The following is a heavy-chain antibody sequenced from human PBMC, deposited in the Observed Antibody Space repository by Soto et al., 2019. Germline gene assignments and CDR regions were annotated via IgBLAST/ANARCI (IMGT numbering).Heavy chain of an antibody. CDR2: IYHSGST. D-gene: IGHD4-17*01. CDR3: ARSTRHYGNLNWFAP. CDR1: GGSISRGNW. J-gene: IGHJ5*02. Sequence: SETRSLTCAVSGGSISRGNWGGWVRQPPGKGLEWIGEIYHSGSTNYNPSLKSRFTISVDKSKNQFSLKLSSVTAADTAVYYGARSTRHYGNLNWFAPWGQGPLVT. V-gene: IGHV4-4*02.